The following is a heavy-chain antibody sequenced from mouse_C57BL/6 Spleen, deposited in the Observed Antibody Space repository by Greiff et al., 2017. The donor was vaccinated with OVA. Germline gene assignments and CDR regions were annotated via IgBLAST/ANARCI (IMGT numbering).Heavy chain of an antibody. Sequence: VQLQQSGAELVRPGASVTLSCKASGYTFTDYEMHWVKQTPVHGLEWIGAIDPETGGTAYNQKFKGKAILTADKSSSTAYMELRSLTSEDSAVYYCTRRDSSGYDFDYWGQGTTLTVSS. J-gene: IGHJ2*01. D-gene: IGHD3-2*02. CDR2: IDPETGGT. CDR1: GYTFTDYE. CDR3: TRRDSSGYDFDY. V-gene: IGHV1-15*01.